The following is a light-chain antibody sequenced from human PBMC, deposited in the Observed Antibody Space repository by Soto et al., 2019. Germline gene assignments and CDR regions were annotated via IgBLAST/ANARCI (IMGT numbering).Light chain of an antibody. CDR2: GAS. CDR3: QQYNNWPWT. CDR1: QSVSSN. Sequence: DIVMTQSPATLSVSPGERATLSCRASQSVSSNLAWYQQKPGQAPRLLIYGASTRATGIPARFSGSGSGTEVTLTISSRQSEDFAFYYCQQYNNWPWTFGQGTKVEIK. V-gene: IGKV3-15*01. J-gene: IGKJ1*01.